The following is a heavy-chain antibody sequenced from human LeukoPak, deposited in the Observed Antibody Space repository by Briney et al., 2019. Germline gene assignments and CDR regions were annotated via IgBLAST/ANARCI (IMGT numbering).Heavy chain of an antibody. D-gene: IGHD6-19*01. CDR2: ISGSGDST. CDR3: AKDRSYSSGPLDY. CDR1: GFTFSSYA. J-gene: IGHJ4*02. V-gene: IGHV3-23*01. Sequence: GGSLRLSCAASGFTFSSYAMSWVRQAPGKGLEWVSAISGSGDSTYYADSVKGRFTISRDNSKNTLYLQMNSLRAEDTAVYYCAKDRSYSSGPLDYWGQGTLVTVSS.